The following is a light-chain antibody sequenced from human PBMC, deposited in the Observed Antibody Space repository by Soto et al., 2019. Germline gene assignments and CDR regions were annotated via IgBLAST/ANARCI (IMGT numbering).Light chain of an antibody. CDR3: TSYTSSSTKV. V-gene: IGLV2-14*01. J-gene: IGLJ1*01. CDR2: EVT. CDR1: SSNVGGYDY. Sequence: QSALTQPASVSGSPGQSITISCTGTSSNVGGYDYVSWYQQHPGTAPRLIIFEVTNRPSGVSNRFSGSLTISGLQAEDEADYYCTSYTSSSTKVFGTRTKVTVL.